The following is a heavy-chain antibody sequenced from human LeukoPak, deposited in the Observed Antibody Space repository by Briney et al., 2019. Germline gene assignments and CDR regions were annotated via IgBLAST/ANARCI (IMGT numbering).Heavy chain of an antibody. CDR2: ISGSGGST. J-gene: IGHJ6*03. D-gene: IGHD2-15*01. CDR1: GFTFSSYA. V-gene: IGHV3-23*01. Sequence: GSLRLSCAASGFTFSSYAMSWVRQAPGKGLEWVSAISGSGGSTYYAESVKGRFTISRDNSKNTLYLQMNSLRVEDTGIYYCAKTHGPYCSGGTCLDHYYYMDVWGKGTTVTVSS. CDR3: AKTHGPYCSGGTCLDHYYYMDV.